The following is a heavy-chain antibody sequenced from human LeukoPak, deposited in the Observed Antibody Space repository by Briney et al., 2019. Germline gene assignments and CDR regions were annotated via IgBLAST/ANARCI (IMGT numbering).Heavy chain of an antibody. Sequence: GESLKISCKGSGYSFTSYWIAWVRQMPGKGLEWMGIIYPGDSDTTYSPSFQGQVTISADKSSSTAYLRWSSLEASDTAMYYCAIRGGQPFAFDYWGQGTLVTVSS. J-gene: IGHJ4*02. CDR3: AIRGGQPFAFDY. D-gene: IGHD6-13*01. CDR1: GYSFTSYW. V-gene: IGHV5-51*01. CDR2: IYPGDSDT.